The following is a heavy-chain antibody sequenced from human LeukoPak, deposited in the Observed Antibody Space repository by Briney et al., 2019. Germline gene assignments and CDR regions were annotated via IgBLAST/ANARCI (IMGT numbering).Heavy chain of an antibody. CDR2: INPNSGGT. CDR3: AKGDSSSVPQKGPDY. V-gene: IGHV1-2*02. D-gene: IGHD6-13*01. CDR1: GYTFTGYY. J-gene: IGHJ4*02. Sequence: ASVKVSCKASGYTFTGYYMHWVREAPGQGLEWMGWINPNSGGTNYAQKFQGRVTMTRDTSISTAYMELSRLRSDDTAVYYCAKGDSSSVPQKGPDYWGQGTLVTVS.